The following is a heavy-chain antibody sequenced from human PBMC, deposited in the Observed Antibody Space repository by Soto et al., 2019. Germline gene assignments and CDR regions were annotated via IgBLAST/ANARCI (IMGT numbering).Heavy chain of an antibody. J-gene: IGHJ4*02. V-gene: IGHV3-7*01. CDR3: AGDTYCDYGQVLAY. D-gene: IGHD4-17*01. CDR1: GFTFSRHW. CDR2: IKEDGSQK. Sequence: EVQLVESGGGLVQPGGSLRLSCAASGFTFSRHWMTWVRQAPGKGLEWVANIKEDGSQKYYVDFVKGRFTISRDNAKNAVYLQMNSLIAEDTALYYCAGDTYCDYGQVLAYWGQGTLVTVSS.